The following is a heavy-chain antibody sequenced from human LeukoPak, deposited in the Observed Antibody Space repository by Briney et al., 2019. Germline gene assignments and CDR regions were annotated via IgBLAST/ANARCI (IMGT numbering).Heavy chain of an antibody. CDR3: ARDPRWLTPDCTSTSCYENYFDP. D-gene: IGHD2-2*01. CDR2: IYHTGSA. J-gene: IGHJ5*02. Sequence: PSDTLSLTCVVSGYSISSGYHWAWIRQSPGKGLEWIGSIYHTGSAHYNPSLQSRVTISVDTSNNQFSLRLNSVTAADTAIYYCARDPRWLTPDCTSTSCYENYFDPWGQGTLVTVSS. CDR1: GYSISSGYH. V-gene: IGHV4-38-2*02.